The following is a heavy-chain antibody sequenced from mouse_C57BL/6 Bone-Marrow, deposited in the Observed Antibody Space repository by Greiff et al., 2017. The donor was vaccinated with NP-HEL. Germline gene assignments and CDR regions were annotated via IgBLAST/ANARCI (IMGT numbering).Heavy chain of an antibody. CDR2: INPSSGYT. V-gene: IGHV1-7*01. J-gene: IGHJ2*01. D-gene: IGHD3-2*02. CDR3: ARRQLRLLYYFDY. Sequence: QVQLQQSGAELAKPGASVKLSCKASGYTFTSYWMHWVKQRPGQGLEWIGYINPSSGYTKYNQKFKDKATLTADKSSSTAYMQLSSLTYEDSAVYYGARRQLRLLYYFDYWGQGTTLTVSS. CDR1: GYTFTSYW.